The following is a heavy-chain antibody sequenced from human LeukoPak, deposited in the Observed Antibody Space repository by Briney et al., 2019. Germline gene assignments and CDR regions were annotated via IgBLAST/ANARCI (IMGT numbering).Heavy chain of an antibody. D-gene: IGHD2-21*01. V-gene: IGHV3-53*01. CDR1: GFTVSSNS. CDR2: IYSGGNT. CDR3: ARERVGVVSAQDYNWFDP. J-gene: IGHJ5*02. Sequence: GGSLRLPCAASGFTVSSNSMSWVRQAPGKGLEWVSLIYSGGNTHYADSVKGRFSISRDNSKNTLYLQMNSLRAEDTAMYYCARERVGVVSAQDYNWFDPWGQGTLVTVSS.